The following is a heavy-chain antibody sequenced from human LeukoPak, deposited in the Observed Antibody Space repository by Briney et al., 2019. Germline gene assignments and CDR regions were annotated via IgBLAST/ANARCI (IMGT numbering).Heavy chain of an antibody. Sequence: PSETLSLTCTVSGGSISSHYWSWIRQPPGKGLEWIGYIYYSGSTNYNPSLKSRVTISVDTSKNQFSLKLRSVTAADTAVYYCARTSGSGSYYNRGWFDPWGQGTPVTVSS. CDR2: IYYSGST. V-gene: IGHV4-59*11. D-gene: IGHD3-10*01. J-gene: IGHJ5*02. CDR1: GGSISSHY. CDR3: ARTSGSGSYYNRGWFDP.